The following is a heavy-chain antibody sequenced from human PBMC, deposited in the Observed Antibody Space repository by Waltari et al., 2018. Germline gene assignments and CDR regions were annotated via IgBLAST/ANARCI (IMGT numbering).Heavy chain of an antibody. D-gene: IGHD6-13*01. CDR1: GSTFSSYW. Sequence: EVQLVESGGGLVQPGGSLRLSCAASGSTFSSYWMHWVREAPGRGLVGVSDNNTDGRTTNYADSVKGRFTISRDNAKNTLYLQMDSLRAEETAVYYCVIGAQHVSNWYASEYFQHWGQGTLVTVAS. CDR3: VIGAQHVSNWYASEYFQH. J-gene: IGHJ1*01. CDR2: NNTDGRTT. V-gene: IGHV3-74*01.